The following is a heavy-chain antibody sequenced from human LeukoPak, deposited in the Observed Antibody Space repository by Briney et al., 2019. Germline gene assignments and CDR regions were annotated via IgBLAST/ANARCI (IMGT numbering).Heavy chain of an antibody. V-gene: IGHV3-74*01. D-gene: IGHD4-23*01. Sequence: GGSLRLSCVASGFTFSSYWMHLVRLAAGKGLVWVSRINSDGSGTSYAVSVRGRFTISRDNAKNTLYLQMNSLRAEDTAVYYCARGSVATQDYWGQGTLVTVSS. J-gene: IGHJ4*02. CDR3: ARGSVATQDY. CDR1: GFTFSSYW. CDR2: INSDGSGT.